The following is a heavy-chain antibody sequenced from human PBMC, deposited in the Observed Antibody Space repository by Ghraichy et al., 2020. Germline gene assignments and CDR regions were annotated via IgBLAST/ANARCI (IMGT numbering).Heavy chain of an antibody. CDR1: GFTFSSYA. CDR3: EGLMTRYYYDSSGPPKGGNTVDV. J-gene: IGHJ6*02. V-gene: IGHV3-23*01. D-gene: IGHD3-22*01. CDR2: ISGSGGST. Sequence: GGSLRLSCAASGFTFSSYAMSWVRQAPGKGLEWVSAISGSGGSTYYADSVKGRFTISRDNSKNTLYLQMNSLRAEYTAVYYCEGLMTRYYYDSSGPPKGGNTVDVWGQGTTVTVSS.